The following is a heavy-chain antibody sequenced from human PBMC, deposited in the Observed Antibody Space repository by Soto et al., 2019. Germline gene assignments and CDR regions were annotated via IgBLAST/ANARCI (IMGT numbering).Heavy chain of an antibody. CDR3: ARVVRSIVVVVAATRGWFYH. Sequence: QVQLQESGPGLVKPSQTLSLTCTVSGGSISSGGYYWSWIRQHPGKGLEWIGYIYYSGSTYYNPSLKSRVTISVDTSKNQFSLKLSSVTAADTSVYYCARVVRSIVVVVAATRGWFYHWGQGTLGTVSS. J-gene: IGHJ5*02. CDR1: GGSISSGGYY. V-gene: IGHV4-31*03. D-gene: IGHD2-15*01. CDR2: IYYSGST.